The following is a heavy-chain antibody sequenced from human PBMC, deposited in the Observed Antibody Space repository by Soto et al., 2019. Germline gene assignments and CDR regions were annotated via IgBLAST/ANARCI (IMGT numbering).Heavy chain of an antibody. Sequence: VGSLKISCNGSGYTFTNYWIGWGRQMPGKGLEWMGIIYPGDSDTKYNPSFQGQVTISTDKSITTTYLQWSSLKASDTAIYYCAASIFYYGMDVWGQGTTVTVSS. J-gene: IGHJ6*02. CDR3: AASIFYYGMDV. CDR1: GYTFTNYW. V-gene: IGHV5-51*01. CDR2: IYPGDSDT.